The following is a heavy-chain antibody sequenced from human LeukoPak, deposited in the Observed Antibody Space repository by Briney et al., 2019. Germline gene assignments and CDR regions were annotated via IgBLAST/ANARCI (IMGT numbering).Heavy chain of an antibody. J-gene: IGHJ4*02. CDR3: ARLNDSSGYALDY. CDR2: ISYDGSNK. CDR1: GFTFSSYA. V-gene: IGHV3-30*01. D-gene: IGHD3-22*01. Sequence: PGRSLRLSCAASGFTFSSYAMHWVRQAPGKGLEWVAVISYDGSNKYYADSVKGRFTISRDNSKNTLYLQMNSLRAEDTAVYYCARLNDSSGYALDYWGQGTLVTVSS.